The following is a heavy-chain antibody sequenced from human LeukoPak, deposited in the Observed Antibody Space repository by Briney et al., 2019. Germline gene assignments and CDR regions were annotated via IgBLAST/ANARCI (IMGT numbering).Heavy chain of an antibody. J-gene: IGHJ4*02. V-gene: IGHV3-30*18. CDR3: VKPYPTLTTSSVLDS. D-gene: IGHD4-11*01. CDR1: GFTFSSYA. Sequence: GGSLRLSCAASGFTFSSYAMSWVRQAPGKGLEWVAAISYDGNNQHYADPVKGRFTISRDNSKNTVYLQINPLRTEDSAVYYCVKPYPTLTTSSVLDSWGQGTLVTVSS. CDR2: ISYDGNNQ.